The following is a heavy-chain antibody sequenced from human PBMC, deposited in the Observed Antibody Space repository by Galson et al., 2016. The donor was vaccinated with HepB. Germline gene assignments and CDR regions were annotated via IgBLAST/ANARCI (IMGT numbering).Heavy chain of an antibody. CDR3: ARGNSDGWYHDY. D-gene: IGHD6-19*01. V-gene: IGHV1-3*01. Sequence: SVKVSCKASGYTFTSNAIHWVRQAPGQRLEWLGWVNGGDDNTKYSQSFQGRVTFTRDTSAKTVYMELRALRPEDTATYFCARGNSDGWYHDYWGQGTLVIVSS. CDR2: VNGGDDNT. CDR1: GYTFTSNA. J-gene: IGHJ4*02.